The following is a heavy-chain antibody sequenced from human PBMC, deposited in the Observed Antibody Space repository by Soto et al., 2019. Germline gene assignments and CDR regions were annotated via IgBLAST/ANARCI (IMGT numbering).Heavy chain of an antibody. CDR3: AIAGSYRFDY. CDR2: INSDGTTI. D-gene: IGHD1-26*01. Sequence: EVQLVESGGDLIQPGGSLRISCADSGFTFSTSWMHWVRQAPGEGLAWVSRINSDGTTINYADSVKGRFTISRDNAKNTLYLQMNSLRADDTAVYYCAIAGSYRFDYWGQGTLVTVSS. V-gene: IGHV3-74*01. CDR1: GFTFSTSW. J-gene: IGHJ4*02.